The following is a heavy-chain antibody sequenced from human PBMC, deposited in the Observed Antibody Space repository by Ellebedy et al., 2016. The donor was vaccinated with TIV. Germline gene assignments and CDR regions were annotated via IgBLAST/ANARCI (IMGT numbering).Heavy chain of an antibody. D-gene: IGHD1-7*01. CDR2: INHSGST. V-gene: IGHV4-34*01. J-gene: IGHJ4*02. CDR1: GGSFSDYS. CDR3: ARGGDWNYAY. Sequence: SETLSLXXAVYGGSFSDYSWTWIRQTPGKGLEWIGAINHSGSTNSNPSLKSRVTISVDTSKNQFSLKLTSVTAADTAVYYCARGGDWNYAYWGQGTLVTVSS.